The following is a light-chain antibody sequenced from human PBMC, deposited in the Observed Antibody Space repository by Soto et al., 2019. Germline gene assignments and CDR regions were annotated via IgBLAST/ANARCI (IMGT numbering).Light chain of an antibody. CDR2: GAS. CDR3: QQYGSSQYT. CDR1: QSVSSGY. V-gene: IGKV3-20*01. Sequence: EIVLTQSPGTLSLSPGEIATLSCRASQSVSSGYLAWYQQKPGQAPRLLIHGASGRATGIPDRFSGSGSGTDFTLTISRLAPEDFSVYYCQQYGSSQYTFGQVNKLEIK. J-gene: IGKJ2*01.